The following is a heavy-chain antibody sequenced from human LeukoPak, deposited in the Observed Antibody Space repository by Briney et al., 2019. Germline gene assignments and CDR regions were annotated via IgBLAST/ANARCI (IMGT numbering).Heavy chain of an antibody. CDR2: ISDDGSNK. Sequence: HPGGSLRLSCAASGFTFSSYAMHWVRQAPGKGLEWVAVISDDGSNKYYADSVKGRFTISRDNSKNTLYLQMNSLRAEDTAVYYCARDHYDILTGYYNVGDFDYWGQGTLVTVSS. CDR1: GFTFSSYA. D-gene: IGHD3-9*01. V-gene: IGHV3-30-3*01. J-gene: IGHJ4*02. CDR3: ARDHYDILTGYYNVGDFDY.